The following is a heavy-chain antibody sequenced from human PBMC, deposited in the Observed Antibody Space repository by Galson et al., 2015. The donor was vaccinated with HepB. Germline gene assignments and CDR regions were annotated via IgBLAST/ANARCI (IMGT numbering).Heavy chain of an antibody. CDR3: ARVPTARYSSGPV. Sequence: SLRLSCAASGFIFSSYGMHWVRQAPGKGLEWVSVIYSGGSTYYADSVKGRFTISRDNSKNTLYLQMNSLRAEDTAVYYCARVPTARYSSGPVWGQGTMVTVSS. CDR2: IYSGGST. CDR1: GFIFSSYG. V-gene: IGHV3-53*01. J-gene: IGHJ3*01. D-gene: IGHD6-19*01.